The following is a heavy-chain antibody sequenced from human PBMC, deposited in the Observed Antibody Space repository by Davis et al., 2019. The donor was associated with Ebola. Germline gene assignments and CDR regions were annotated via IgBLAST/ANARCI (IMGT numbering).Heavy chain of an antibody. Sequence: PGGSLRLSCAASGITIDEYAIHWVRQVPGKGLEWVSGITWNSGRIAYADTVGGRFIVTRDNAKNSAYLQLNRLRSDDTARYFCTKDRARYASTLYTAFFDYWGQGSLVTVSS. D-gene: IGHD6-13*01. J-gene: IGHJ4*02. V-gene: IGHV3-9*01. CDR1: GITIDEYA. CDR3: TKDRARYASTLYTAFFDY. CDR2: ITWNSGRI.